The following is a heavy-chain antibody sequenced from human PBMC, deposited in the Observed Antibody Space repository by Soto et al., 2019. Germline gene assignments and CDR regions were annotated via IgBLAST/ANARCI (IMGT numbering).Heavy chain of an antibody. Sequence: EVQLVESGGGLVQPGGSLRLSCAASGFTFSTYAMNWVRQAPGKGLEWVSYISSSSSTIYYADSVKRRFTISRDNAKNEQCVQINRLTDQYTAVYYCTRDRVASSNDDSGYHYYYYYRMDVWGQGNTVTVSS. CDR1: GFTFSTYA. J-gene: IGHJ6*02. CDR2: ISSSSSTI. V-gene: IGHV3-48*02. CDR3: TRDRVASSNDDSGYHYYYYYRMDV. D-gene: IGHD3-22*01.